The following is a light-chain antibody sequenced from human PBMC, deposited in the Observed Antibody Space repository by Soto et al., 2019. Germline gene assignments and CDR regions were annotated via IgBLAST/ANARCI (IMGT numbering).Light chain of an antibody. CDR1: QSVSSN. CDR3: HQYDDGPYT. Sequence: EIVMAQSPSTLSLSPRERATLSCVASQSVSSNVAWYQQIPGQTPRLLIYGASTRATTIPVRFSGSGSGTEFTLTISSLQSEDFAAYYCHQYDDGPYTFGQGTKVDI. J-gene: IGKJ2*01. CDR2: GAS. V-gene: IGKV3-15*01.